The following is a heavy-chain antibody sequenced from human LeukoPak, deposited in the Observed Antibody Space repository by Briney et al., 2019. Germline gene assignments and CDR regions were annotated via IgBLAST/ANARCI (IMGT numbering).Heavy chain of an antibody. V-gene: IGHV3-7*01. CDR1: GFTFTTYW. CDR2: IKQDGTEK. CDR3: ARDVATISNWFDP. D-gene: IGHD5-24*01. Sequence: GGSLRLSCAASGFTFTTYWMSWVRQAPGKGLEWVANIKQDGTEKYYVDSVKGRFTISRDNAKNSLYLQMNSLRAEDTAVYYCARDVATISNWFDPWGQGTLVTVSS. J-gene: IGHJ5*02.